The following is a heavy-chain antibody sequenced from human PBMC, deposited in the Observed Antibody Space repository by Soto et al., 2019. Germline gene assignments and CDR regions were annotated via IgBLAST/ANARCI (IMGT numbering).Heavy chain of an antibody. V-gene: IGHV1-18*01. Sequence: QVQLVQSGGEVKKPGASVKVSCKASGYTFTNYGVTWVRQAPGQGLEWMGWISAYTDNPNYAQKFQGRVTMTKDTTATTAYMDLRSLTSHDTAVYYCARVIPGAEAWSGPWGQGTLVTVSS. CDR1: GYTFTNYG. CDR2: ISAYTDNP. CDR3: ARVIPGAEAWSGP. D-gene: IGHD2-2*01. J-gene: IGHJ5*02.